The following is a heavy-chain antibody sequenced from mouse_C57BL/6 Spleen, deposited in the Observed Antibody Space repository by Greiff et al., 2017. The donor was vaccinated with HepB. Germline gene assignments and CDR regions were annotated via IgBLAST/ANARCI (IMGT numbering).Heavy chain of an antibody. D-gene: IGHD1-1*01. CDR2: IYPRSGNT. J-gene: IGHJ2*01. Sequence: VKLQESGAELARPGASVKLSCKASGYTFTSYGISWVKQRTGQGLEWIGEIYPRSGNTYYNEKFKGKATLTADKSSSTAYMELRSLTSEDSAVYFCARRLYYYGSSYYFDYWGQGTTLTVSS. V-gene: IGHV1-81*01. CDR1: GYTFTSYG. CDR3: ARRLYYYGSSYYFDY.